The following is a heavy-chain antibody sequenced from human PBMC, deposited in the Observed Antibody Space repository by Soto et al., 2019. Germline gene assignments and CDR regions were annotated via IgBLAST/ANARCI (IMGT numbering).Heavy chain of an antibody. V-gene: IGHV3-30*18. CDR2: ISYDGSNK. CDR1: GFTFSSYG. Sequence: QVQLVESGGGVVQPGRSLRLSCAASGFTFSSYGMHWVRQAPGKGLEWVAVISYDGSNKYYADSVKGRFTISRDNSKNTLYLQMNSLRAEDTAVYYCAKGQRGKLFKQHLRPGLDYWGQGTLVTVSS. J-gene: IGHJ4*02. CDR3: AKGQRGKLFKQHLRPGLDY. D-gene: IGHD1-1*01.